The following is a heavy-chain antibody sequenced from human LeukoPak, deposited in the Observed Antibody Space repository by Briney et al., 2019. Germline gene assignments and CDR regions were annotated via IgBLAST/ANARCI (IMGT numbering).Heavy chain of an antibody. CDR2: IYSGGST. J-gene: IGHJ4*02. D-gene: IGHD3-10*01. CDR3: ARADYYGSGSFDY. CDR1: GFTVSSNY. V-gene: IGHV3-53*01. Sequence: GGSLRLSCAAYGFTVSSNYMSWVRQAPGKGLEWVSVIYSGGSTYYADSVQGRFTISRDNSKNTLYLQMKSLRAEDTAVYYCARADYYGSGSFDYWGQGTLVTVSS.